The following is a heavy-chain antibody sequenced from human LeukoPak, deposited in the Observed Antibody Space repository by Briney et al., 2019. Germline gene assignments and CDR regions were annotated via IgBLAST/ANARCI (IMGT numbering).Heavy chain of an antibody. V-gene: IGHV1-18*04. CDR2: ISAYNGNT. CDR1: GYTFTSYG. CDR3: ARSENSVYYYDSSGDY. D-gene: IGHD3-22*01. J-gene: IGHJ4*02. Sequence: ASVKVSCKASGYTFTSYGISWVRQAPGQGLEWMGWISAYNGNTNYAQKLQGRVTMTTDTSTSTAYMELRSLRSDDTAVYYCARSENSVYYYDSSGDYWGQGTLVTVSS.